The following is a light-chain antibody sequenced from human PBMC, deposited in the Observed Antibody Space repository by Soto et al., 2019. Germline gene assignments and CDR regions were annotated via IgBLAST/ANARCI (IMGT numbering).Light chain of an antibody. CDR3: LQRSNWPWT. CDR1: QSVSSY. Sequence: EIVLTQSPATLSLSPGERATLSCRASQSVSSYLAWYQQKPGQAPRLLIYAASNRATGIPARFSGSGSGTDYTLTISSLEPEDFAVYYCLQRSNWPWTFGQGTRVEIK. CDR2: AAS. J-gene: IGKJ1*01. V-gene: IGKV3-11*01.